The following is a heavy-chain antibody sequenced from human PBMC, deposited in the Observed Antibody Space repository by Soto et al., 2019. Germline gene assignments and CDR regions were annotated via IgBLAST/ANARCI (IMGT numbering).Heavy chain of an antibody. J-gene: IGHJ5*02. CDR1: GGSISSGGYS. CDR2: IYHSGST. D-gene: IGHD4-17*01. V-gene: IGHV4-30-2*01. CDR3: ARDTVLTGMFDL. Sequence: PSETLALSCAVSGGSISSGGYSWSWIRQPPGKGLEWIGYIYHSGSTYYNPSLGSRVTISIDAPENQISLKLTSVTAADTAFYYCARDTVLTGMFDLWGQGTLVPVSS.